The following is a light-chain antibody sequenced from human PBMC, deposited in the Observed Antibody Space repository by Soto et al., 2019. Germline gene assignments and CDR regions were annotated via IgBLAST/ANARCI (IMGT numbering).Light chain of an antibody. CDR1: QDISND. CDR3: LQDHEHLT. Sequence: AIQMTQSPSSPSASVGDRVTITCRASQDISNDLGWYQQKPGKAPKLLIYGASTLQSGVPSRFSGSGSGTDFTLTISSLQPEDSASYYCLQDHEHLTFGGGTRVEIK. J-gene: IGKJ4*01. CDR2: GAS. V-gene: IGKV1-6*01.